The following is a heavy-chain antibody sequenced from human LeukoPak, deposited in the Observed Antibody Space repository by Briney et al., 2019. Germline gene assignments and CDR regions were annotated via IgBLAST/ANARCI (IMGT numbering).Heavy chain of an antibody. D-gene: IGHD1-26*01. CDR3: ATIVGALGYFDY. V-gene: IGHV1-46*01. CDR2: INPSGGST. J-gene: IGHJ4*02. CDR1: GYTFTSYY. Sequence: ASVKVSCKASGYTFTSYYMHWVRQAPGQGFEWMGIINPSGGSTSYAQKFQGRVTMTRDMSTSTVYMELSSLRSEDTAVYYCATIVGALGYFDYWGQGTLVTVSS.